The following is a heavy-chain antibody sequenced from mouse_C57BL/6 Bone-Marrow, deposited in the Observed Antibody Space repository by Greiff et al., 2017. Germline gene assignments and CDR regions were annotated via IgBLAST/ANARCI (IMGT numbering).Heavy chain of an antibody. Sequence: QVQLKQPGAELVRPGTSVKLSCKASGYTFTSYWMHWVKQRPGQGLEWMGVIDPSDSYTNYNQKFKGKATLTVDTSSSTAYMQLSSLTSEDSAVYDCARGVGQGEWYGDVWGTGTTVTVSA. J-gene: IGHJ1*03. V-gene: IGHV1-59*01. CDR1: GYTFTSYW. CDR3: ARGVGQGEWYGDV. D-gene: IGHD1-3*01. CDR2: IDPSDSYT.